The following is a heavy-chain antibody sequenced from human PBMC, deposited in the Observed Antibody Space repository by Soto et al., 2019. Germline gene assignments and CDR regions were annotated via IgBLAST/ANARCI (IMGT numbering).Heavy chain of an antibody. Sequence: ASVKVSCKASGYTFTSYGISWVRQAPGQGLEWMGWISAYNGNTNYAQKLQGRVTMTTDTSTSTAYMELRSLRSDDTAVYYCARDPKFSFAEVPSYFQHWGQGTLVTVSS. J-gene: IGHJ1*01. CDR3: ARDPKFSFAEVPSYFQH. CDR2: ISAYNGNT. CDR1: GYTFTSYG. V-gene: IGHV1-18*01. D-gene: IGHD2-2*01.